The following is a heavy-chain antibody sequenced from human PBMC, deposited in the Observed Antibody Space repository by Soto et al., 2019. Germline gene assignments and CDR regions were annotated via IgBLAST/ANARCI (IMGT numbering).Heavy chain of an antibody. CDR1: GFTLRGYW. CDR3: AKDNAVGLYSGYDWPYFDY. Sequence: GGSLRLSCAASGFTLRGYWMHWVRQGPGKGLEWVSQISGDGGDTAYADSVKGRFTISRDNSKNTLYLQMNSLRAEDTAVYYCAKDNAVGLYSGYDWPYFDYWGQGTLVTVSS. J-gene: IGHJ4*02. CDR2: ISGDGGDT. V-gene: IGHV3-74*01. D-gene: IGHD5-12*01.